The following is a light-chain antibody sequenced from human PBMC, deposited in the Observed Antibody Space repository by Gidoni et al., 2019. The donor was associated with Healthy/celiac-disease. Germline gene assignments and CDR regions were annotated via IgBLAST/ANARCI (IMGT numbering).Light chain of an antibody. V-gene: IGLV2-23*02. Sequence: QSALTQPASVSGSPGQSITISCTGTSSDVGNYNLVSWYQQPPGKVPKLMLSEVTKRPSGVSNRFSGSKSGNTASLTISGLQAEDEADYYCCSYAGSTTWVFGGGTKLTVL. CDR3: CSYAGSTTWV. CDR1: SSDVGNYNL. J-gene: IGLJ3*02. CDR2: EVT.